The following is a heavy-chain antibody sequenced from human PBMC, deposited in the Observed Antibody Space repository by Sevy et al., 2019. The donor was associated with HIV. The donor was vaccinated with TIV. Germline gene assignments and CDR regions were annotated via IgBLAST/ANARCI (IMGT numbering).Heavy chain of an antibody. CDR3: VRDQKGQYCAYDGAGYYGMDV. J-gene: IGHJ6*02. CDR1: GFSFNTFS. V-gene: IGHV3-21*01. D-gene: IGHD5-12*01. Sequence: GGSLRLSCAASGFSFNTFSMNWVRQRPEKGLEWVSSISSSSNYIFYADSVKGRFTISRDNAKDSLYLQMNSLRAEDTAVYYCVRDQKGQYCAYDGAGYYGMDVWGPGTTVTVSS. CDR2: ISSSSNYI.